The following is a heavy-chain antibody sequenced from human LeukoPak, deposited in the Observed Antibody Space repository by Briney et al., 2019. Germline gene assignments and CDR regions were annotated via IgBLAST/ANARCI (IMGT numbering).Heavy chain of an antibody. CDR3: ARESTTVTTV. J-gene: IGHJ4*02. V-gene: IGHV4-31*02. CDR1: GGSISSGGYY. D-gene: IGHD4-17*01. CDR2: IYYSGST. Sequence: SETLSLTCTVSGGSISSGGYYCRWIRQHRGKGREWIGYIYYSGSTYYNPSHKRRVTISVDASKNQFSLKLSSVTAADAVVYYCARESTTVTTVWGQGTLVTVSS.